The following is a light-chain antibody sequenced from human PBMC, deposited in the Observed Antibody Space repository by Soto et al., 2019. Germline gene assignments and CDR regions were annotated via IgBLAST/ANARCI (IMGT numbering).Light chain of an antibody. CDR3: QQYFSTPLT. CDR1: QNVLYNSNNKNY. V-gene: IGKV4-1*01. J-gene: IGKJ4*01. CDR2: WAS. Sequence: DIVMTQSPDSLAVSLGERATINCKSSQNVLYNSNNKNYLSWYQQKPGQPPKLLMYWASTRESGVPARFSDSGSGTDFTLTISSLQAEDVAVYYCQQYFSTPLTFGGGTRVEIK.